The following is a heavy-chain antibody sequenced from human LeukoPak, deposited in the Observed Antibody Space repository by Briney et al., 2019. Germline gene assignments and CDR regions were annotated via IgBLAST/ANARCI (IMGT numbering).Heavy chain of an antibody. V-gene: IGHV4-34*01. D-gene: IGHD2-2*01. CDR2: INHSGST. CDR1: GGSFSGYY. CDR3: ARGLNYCSSTSCYYGALDY. J-gene: IGHJ4*02. Sequence: SETLSLTCAVYGGSFSGYYWSWIRQPPGKGLEWIGEINHSGSTNYNPSLKSRVTISVDTSKNQFSLKLSSVTAADTAVYYCARGLNYCSSTSCYYGALDYWGQGTLVTVSS.